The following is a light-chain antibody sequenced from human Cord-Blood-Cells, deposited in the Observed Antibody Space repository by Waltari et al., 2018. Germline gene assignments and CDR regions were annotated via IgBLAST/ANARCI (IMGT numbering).Light chain of an antibody. Sequence: QSALTQPASVSGSPGQSITISCTGTSSDVGGYNYVSWYQQHPGKAPKLMIYEVSKRPSRVSNRFSGSKSGNTGSLTISELQAGDEADYYCSSYTSSSTLVFGGGTKLTVL. CDR1: SSDVGGYNY. J-gene: IGLJ3*02. CDR2: EVS. CDR3: SSYTSSSTLV. V-gene: IGLV2-14*01.